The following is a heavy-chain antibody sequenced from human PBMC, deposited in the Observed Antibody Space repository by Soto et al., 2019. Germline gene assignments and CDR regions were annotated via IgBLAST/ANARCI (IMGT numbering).Heavy chain of an antibody. J-gene: IGHJ4*02. CDR3: ARAPQVLAASPFDY. CDR1: GGSFSGYY. CDR2: INHSGST. Sequence: SETLSLTCAVYGGSFSGYYWSWIRQPPGKGLEWIGEINHSGSTNYNPSLKSRVTISVDTSKNQFSLKLSSATAADTAVYYCARAPQVLAASPFDYWGQGTLVTVSS. D-gene: IGHD6-13*01. V-gene: IGHV4-34*01.